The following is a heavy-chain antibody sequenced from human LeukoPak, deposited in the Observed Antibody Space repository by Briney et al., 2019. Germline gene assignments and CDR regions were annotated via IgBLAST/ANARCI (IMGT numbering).Heavy chain of an antibody. CDR1: GFTFSSYG. J-gene: IGHJ3*01. CDR2: ISYDGSNK. Sequence: PGGSLRLSCAASGFTFSSYGMHWVRQAPGKGLEWVAVISYDGSNKYYADSVKGRFTISRDNSKNTLSLQMNSLRDGDTAVYYCARDDGGNPNDAFDVWGQGTMVTVSS. D-gene: IGHD4-23*01. V-gene: IGHV3-30*03. CDR3: ARDDGGNPNDAFDV.